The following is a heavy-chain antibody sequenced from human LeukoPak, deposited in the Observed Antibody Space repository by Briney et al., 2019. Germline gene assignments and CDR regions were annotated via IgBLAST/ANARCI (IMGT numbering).Heavy chain of an antibody. V-gene: IGHV3-23*01. CDR2: ISGSGGYT. J-gene: IGHJ6*03. CDR3: AKDLYCSSTSCYMDV. Sequence: GGSLRLSCAASGFTFSNYAMSWVRQAPGKGLEWVSGISGSGGYTYYADSVKGRFTISRDNSNNTPYLQMNSLRAEDTAVYYCAKDLYCSSTSCYMDVWGKGTAVTVSS. CDR1: GFTFSNYA. D-gene: IGHD2-2*01.